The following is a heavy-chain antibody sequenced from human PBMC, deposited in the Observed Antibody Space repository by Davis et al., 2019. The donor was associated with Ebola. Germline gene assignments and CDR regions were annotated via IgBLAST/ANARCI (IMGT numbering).Heavy chain of an antibody. J-gene: IGHJ4*02. CDR1: GGTFSSYA. Sequence: SVKVSCKASGGTFSSYAISWVRQAPGQGLEWMGGIIPIFGTANYAQKFQGRVTITADESTSTAYMELSSLRSEDTAVYYCARAVYCSGGSCYSTPSTPLYWGQGTLVTVSS. CDR3: ARAVYCSGGSCYSTPSTPLY. V-gene: IGHV1-69*13. CDR2: IIPIFGTA. D-gene: IGHD2-15*01.